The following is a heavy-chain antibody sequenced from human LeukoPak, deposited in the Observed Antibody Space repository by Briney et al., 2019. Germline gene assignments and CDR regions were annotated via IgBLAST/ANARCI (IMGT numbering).Heavy chain of an antibody. Sequence: SETLSLTCTVSGGSVSSGSYYWSWIRQPPGKGLEWIGYIYYSGSTNYNPSLKSRVTISVDTSKNQFSLKLSSVTAADTAVCYCARAPTITIFGVVIKQAWFDPWGQGTLVTVSS. D-gene: IGHD3-3*01. V-gene: IGHV4-61*01. CDR1: GGSVSSGSYY. CDR2: IYYSGST. CDR3: ARAPTITIFGVVIKQAWFDP. J-gene: IGHJ5*02.